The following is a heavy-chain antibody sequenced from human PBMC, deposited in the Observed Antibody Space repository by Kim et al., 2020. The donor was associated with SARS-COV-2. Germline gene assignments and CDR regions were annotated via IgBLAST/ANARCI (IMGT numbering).Heavy chain of an antibody. V-gene: IGHV3-7*03. CDR1: GFTFSSYW. Sequence: GGSLRLSCAASGFTFSSYWMSWVRQAPGKGLEWVANIKQDGSEKYYVDSVKGRFTISRDNAKNSLYLQMNSLRAEDTAVYYCARDLDDYVWGSYRFYGMDVWGQGTTVTVSS. D-gene: IGHD3-16*02. CDR2: IKQDGSEK. CDR3: ARDLDDYVWGSYRFYGMDV. J-gene: IGHJ6*02.